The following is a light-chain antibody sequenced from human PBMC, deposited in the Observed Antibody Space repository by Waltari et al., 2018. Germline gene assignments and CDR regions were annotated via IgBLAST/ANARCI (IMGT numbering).Light chain of an antibody. CDR2: EVT. V-gene: IGLV2-8*01. CDR3: SSYVASKVV. CDR1: SSDVGGYGY. Sequence: SALTQPPSASGSLGQSVTLSCSGTSSDVGGYGYVSWYQQHPGKAPKLLIYEVTNRPSGVSVRFSGSKSGNTASLTVSAIRSEDEAVYYCSSYVASKVVFGGGTRLTVL. J-gene: IGLJ2*01.